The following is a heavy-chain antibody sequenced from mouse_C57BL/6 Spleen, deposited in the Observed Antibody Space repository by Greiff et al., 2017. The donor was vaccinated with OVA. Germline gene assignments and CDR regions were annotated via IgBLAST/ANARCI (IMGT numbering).Heavy chain of an antibody. CDR1: GYTFTSYW. J-gene: IGHJ3*01. V-gene: IGHV1-69*01. Sequence: VQLQQPGAELVMPGASVKLSCKASGYTFTSYWMHWVKQRPGQGLEWIGEIDPSDSYTNYNQKFKGKSTLTVDKSSSTAYMQLSSLTSEDSAVYYCAREGDDYDGSFAYWGQGTLVTVSA. CDR3: AREGDDYDGSFAY. CDR2: IDPSDSYT. D-gene: IGHD2-4*01.